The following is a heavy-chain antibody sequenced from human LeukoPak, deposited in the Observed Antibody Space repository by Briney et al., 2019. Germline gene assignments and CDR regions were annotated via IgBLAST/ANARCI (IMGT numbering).Heavy chain of an antibody. Sequence: GESLKISCKGSGYSFSNYWIGWVRQMPGKGLEWMGIVYPGDSHTRYSPSFQGHVTISADKSISTAYLQWSSLKASDTAMYYCARGPLMIMGKDRWFDYWGQGTLVTVSS. CDR2: VYPGDSHT. CDR1: GYSFSNYW. D-gene: IGHD2-8*01. J-gene: IGHJ4*02. V-gene: IGHV5-51*01. CDR3: ARGPLMIMGKDRWFDY.